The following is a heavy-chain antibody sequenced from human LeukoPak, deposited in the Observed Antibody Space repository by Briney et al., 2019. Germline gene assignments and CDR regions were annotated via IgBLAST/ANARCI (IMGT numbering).Heavy chain of an antibody. Sequence: SVKVSCKASGGTFISYAISWVRQAPGQGLEWMGGIIPIFGTANYAQKFQGRVTITADESTSTAYMELSSLRSEDTAVYYCARGGYSSSVFDYWGQGTLVTVSS. V-gene: IGHV1-69*13. J-gene: IGHJ4*02. CDR1: GGTFISYA. CDR2: IIPIFGTA. D-gene: IGHD6-6*01. CDR3: ARGGYSSSVFDY.